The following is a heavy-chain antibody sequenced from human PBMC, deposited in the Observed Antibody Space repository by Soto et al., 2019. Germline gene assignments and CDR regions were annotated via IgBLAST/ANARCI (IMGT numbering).Heavy chain of an antibody. V-gene: IGHV1-69*13. CDR2: IIPIFGTA. CDR1: GGTFSSYA. J-gene: IGHJ6*02. CDR3: ARGGGRTDSAAKYYYYYGMDV. D-gene: IGHD3-16*01. Sequence: SVKVSCKASGGTFSSYAISWVRQAPGQGLEWMGGIIPIFGTANYAQKFQGRVTITADESTSTAYMELSSLRSEDTAVYYCARGGGRTDSAAKYYYYYGMDVWGQGTTVTVSS.